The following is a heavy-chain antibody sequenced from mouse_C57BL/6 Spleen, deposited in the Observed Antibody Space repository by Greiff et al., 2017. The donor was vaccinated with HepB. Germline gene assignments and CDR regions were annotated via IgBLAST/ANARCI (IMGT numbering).Heavy chain of an antibody. Sequence: EVQLVESGPGLVKPSQSLSLTCSVTGYSITSGYYWNWIRQFPGNKLEWMGYISYDGSNNYNPSLKNRISITRDTSKNQFFLKLNSVTTEDTATYYCARVPLYYGYDGAYWGQGTLVTVSA. CDR3: ARVPLYYGYDGAY. V-gene: IGHV3-6*01. CDR1: GYSITSGYY. J-gene: IGHJ3*01. CDR2: ISYDGSN. D-gene: IGHD2-2*01.